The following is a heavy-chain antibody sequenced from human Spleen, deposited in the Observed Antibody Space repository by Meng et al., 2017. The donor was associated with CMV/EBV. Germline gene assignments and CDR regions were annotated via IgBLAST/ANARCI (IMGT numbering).Heavy chain of an antibody. CDR2: ITPVFAIT. Sequence: TVSSFSISWLRQATGQGLEWMGGITPVFAITKYAQKFEGRVTFSADEPATTITMAMSSLRSDDTAIYYCARGLGDLEMTSTNWFETWGQGTLVTVSS. V-gene: IGHV1-69*01. J-gene: IGHJ5*02. CDR1: TVSSFS. CDR3: ARGLGDLEMTSTNWFET. D-gene: IGHD5-24*01.